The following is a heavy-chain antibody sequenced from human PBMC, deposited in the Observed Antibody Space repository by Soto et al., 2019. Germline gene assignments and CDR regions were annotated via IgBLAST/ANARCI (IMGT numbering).Heavy chain of an antibody. Sequence: SVTLSLNCILSGASITSTSYFWAWIRHPPWKGLELVGSIYYSGKTHDNTSLKSRTTISVDRYRNQFSLQVSSVTAAETAVYYCAKNLPRTGRFDYWGQGTVATVSS. CDR3: AKNLPRTGRFDY. CDR1: GASITSTSYF. J-gene: IGHJ4*02. V-gene: IGHV4-39*01. CDR2: IYYSGKT.